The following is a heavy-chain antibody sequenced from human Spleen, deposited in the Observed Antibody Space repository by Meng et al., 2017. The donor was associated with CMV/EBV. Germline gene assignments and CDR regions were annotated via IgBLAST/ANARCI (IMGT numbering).Heavy chain of an antibody. D-gene: IGHD7-27*01. CDR1: GDPFPAHY. CDR3: ARDNNWGPDY. Sequence: CCWASGDPFPAHYFHGVGQAPGQGLEWMGWIHPHRGDTNYAQQFQGRVTLTRDTSINTGYMELTRLTSDDTAVYYCARDNNWGPDYWGQGTLVTVSS. J-gene: IGHJ4*02. CDR2: IHPHRGDT. V-gene: IGHV1-2*02.